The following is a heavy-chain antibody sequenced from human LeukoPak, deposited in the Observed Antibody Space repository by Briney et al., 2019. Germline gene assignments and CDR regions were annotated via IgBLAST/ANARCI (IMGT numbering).Heavy chain of an antibody. CDR2: ISAYNGNT. Sequence: ASVKVSCKASGYTFTSYGISWVRQAPGQGLEGMGWISAYNGNTNYAQKLQGRVTMTTDTSTSTAYMELRSLRSDDTAVYYCARDFAEMATIWDNAFDIWGQGTMVTVSS. CDR3: ARDFAEMATIWDNAFDI. D-gene: IGHD5-24*01. J-gene: IGHJ3*02. CDR1: GYTFTSYG. V-gene: IGHV1-18*01.